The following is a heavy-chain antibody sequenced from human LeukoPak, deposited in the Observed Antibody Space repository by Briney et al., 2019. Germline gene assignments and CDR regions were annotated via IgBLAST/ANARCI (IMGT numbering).Heavy chain of an antibody. V-gene: IGHV4-38-2*01. CDR1: GYSISSGYY. Sequence: ASETLSLTCAVSGYSISSGYYWGWIRQPPGKGLEWIGSIYHSGSTYYNPSLKSRVTISVDTSKNQFSLKLSSVTAADPAVYYCARVGYCSGGSCYRDAFDIWGQGTMVTVSS. CDR3: ARVGYCSGGSCYRDAFDI. D-gene: IGHD2-15*01. J-gene: IGHJ3*02. CDR2: IYHSGST.